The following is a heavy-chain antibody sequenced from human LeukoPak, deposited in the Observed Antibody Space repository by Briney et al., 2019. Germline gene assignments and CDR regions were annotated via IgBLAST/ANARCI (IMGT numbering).Heavy chain of an antibody. Sequence: SEALSLTCAVSGGSISSSKWWSWVRQPPGKGLEWIGELYHSGSTNYKPSLKSRVTISVDKSKNQFSLKLSSVTAADTAVYYCARGGYSSGLDYWGQGTLVTVSS. CDR1: GGSISSSKW. CDR3: ARGGYSSGLDY. CDR2: LYHSGST. D-gene: IGHD6-19*01. V-gene: IGHV4-4*02. J-gene: IGHJ4*02.